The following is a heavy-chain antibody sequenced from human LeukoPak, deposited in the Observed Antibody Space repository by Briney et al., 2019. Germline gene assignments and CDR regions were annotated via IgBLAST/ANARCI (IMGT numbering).Heavy chain of an antibody. Sequence: SGGSLRLSCAASGFTFSSYSMNWVRQAPGKGLEFVSYISSSSSTIYCADSVKGRFTISRDNAKNSLYLQMNSLRAEDTAVYYCATDGGYDILTGYAHWGQGTLVTVSS. J-gene: IGHJ4*02. V-gene: IGHV3-48*04. CDR1: GFTFSSYS. D-gene: IGHD3-9*01. CDR3: ATDGGYDILTGYAH. CDR2: ISSSSSTI.